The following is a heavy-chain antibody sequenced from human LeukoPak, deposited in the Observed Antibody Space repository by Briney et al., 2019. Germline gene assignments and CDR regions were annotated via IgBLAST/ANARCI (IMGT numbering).Heavy chain of an antibody. CDR3: ARGNYHAMDV. CDR1: GFTFSNYW. J-gene: IGHJ6*02. V-gene: IGHV3-74*01. CDR2: IKGDGSST. Sequence: GGSLRPSCAASGFTFSNYWMHWVRQTPGEGLVCVSLIKGDGSSTTYADSVKGRFTISRDNAKNTVYLQMNSLRAEDTAVYYCARGNYHAMDVWGQGTTVTVSS.